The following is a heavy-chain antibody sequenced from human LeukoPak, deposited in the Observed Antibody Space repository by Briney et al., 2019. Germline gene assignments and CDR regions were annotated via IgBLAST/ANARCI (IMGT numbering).Heavy chain of an antibody. CDR2: FTGRHYGGTT. D-gene: IGHD4-17*01. J-gene: IGHJ4*02. V-gene: IGHV3-49*04. Sequence: PGRSLRLSCTASGLTFGDYAVTWVRQGPGKGLEWVASFTGRHYGGTTEYAASVRGRFTISIDDSKTIAYLHVNRLTIEDTATYYCHRRTTVTTFDNWGQGTLVIVSS. CDR3: HRRTTVTTFDN. CDR1: GLTFGDYA.